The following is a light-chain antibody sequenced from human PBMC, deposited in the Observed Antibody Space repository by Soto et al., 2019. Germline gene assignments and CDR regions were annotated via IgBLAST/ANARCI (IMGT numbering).Light chain of an antibody. J-gene: IGKJ1*01. Sequence: EIVMTQSPATLSVSPGERATLSCRASQSVSSNLAWYQQKPGPAPRLLIYGASTRPTGIPARFSGSGSGTEFTIIISRLHYDVLTYYYRQQYNNWWTFGQGTKVEIK. V-gene: IGKV3-15*01. CDR2: GAS. CDR3: QQYNNWWT. CDR1: QSVSSN.